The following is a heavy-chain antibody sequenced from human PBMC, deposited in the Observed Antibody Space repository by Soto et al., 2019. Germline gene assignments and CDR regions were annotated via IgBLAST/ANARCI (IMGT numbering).Heavy chain of an antibody. V-gene: IGHV3-23*01. CDR3: ARVADSSGYYYPSFDY. D-gene: IGHD3-22*01. CDR1: GFTFSSYA. CDR2: ISGSGGST. Sequence: PGGSLRLSCAASGFTFSSYAMSWVRQAPGKGLEWVSAISGSGGSTYYADSVKGRFTISRDNSKNSLYLQMNSLRAEDTAVYYCARVADSSGYYYPSFDYWGQGTLVTVSS. J-gene: IGHJ4*02.